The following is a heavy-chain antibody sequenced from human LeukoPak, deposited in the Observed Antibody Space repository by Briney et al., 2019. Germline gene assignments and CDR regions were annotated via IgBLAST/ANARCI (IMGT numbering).Heavy chain of an antibody. CDR1: GFTFSNFW. Sequence: GGSLRLSCAASGFTFSNFWMSWVRQAPGQGLEWVANINQDGSVKNSVDSVKGRFTISRDNAKNSLYLQMNSLRAEDTAVYYCARAIVGAMGPYYFDYWGQGTLVTVSS. D-gene: IGHD1-26*01. V-gene: IGHV3-7*01. CDR3: ARAIVGAMGPYYFDY. CDR2: INQDGSVK. J-gene: IGHJ4*02.